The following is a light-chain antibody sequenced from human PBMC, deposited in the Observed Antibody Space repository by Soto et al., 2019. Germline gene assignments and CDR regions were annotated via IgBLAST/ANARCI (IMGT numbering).Light chain of an antibody. CDR2: DVT. J-gene: IGLJ2*01. Sequence: QSALTQPASMSGSPGQSITISCTGSSNDFGSRNFVSWYQHPPGQAPKLIIYDVTKRPSGVPDRFSGSKSATTASLTISGLQAADEADYYCSSYVAGDILLFGGGTKLTVL. CDR3: SSYVAGDILL. CDR1: SNDFGSRNF. V-gene: IGLV2-11*01.